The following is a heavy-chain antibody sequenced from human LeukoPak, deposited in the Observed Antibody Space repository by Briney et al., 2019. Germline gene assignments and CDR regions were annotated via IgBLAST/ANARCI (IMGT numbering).Heavy chain of an antibody. CDR3: ARGARLKYSSSRHGYYFDY. V-gene: IGHV4-39*01. CDR2: IYDSGST. Sequence: SETLSLTCTVSGGSIRSSYYYWGWIRQPPGKGLEWIGSIYDSGSTYYNPSLKSRVTISVDTSKNQFSLKLSSVTAADTAVYYCARGARLKYSSSRHGYYFDYWGQGTLVTVSS. D-gene: IGHD6-13*01. CDR1: GGSIRSSYYY. J-gene: IGHJ4*02.